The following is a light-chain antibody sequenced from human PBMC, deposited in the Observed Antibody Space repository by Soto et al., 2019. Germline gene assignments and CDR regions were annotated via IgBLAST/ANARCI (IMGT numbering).Light chain of an antibody. CDR3: SSYTTSSPPVL. CDR2: EVS. CDR1: SSDIGGYNY. J-gene: IGLJ2*01. Sequence: QSALTQPASVSGSPGQSITISCTGTSSDIGGYNYVSWYQQHPGKAPKLMIYEVSNRPSGVSNRFSGSKSGNTASLTISGLQAEDEADYYCSSYTTSSPPVLFGGGTQLTVL. V-gene: IGLV2-14*01.